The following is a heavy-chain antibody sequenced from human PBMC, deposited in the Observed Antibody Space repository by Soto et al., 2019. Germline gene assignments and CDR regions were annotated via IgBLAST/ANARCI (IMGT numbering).Heavy chain of an antibody. Sequence: GGSLRLSCAASGFISSSYAMHWVRQAPGXXLEWVAVIWSDSSNKAYVASVKGRYPISRDNSRNILYLQLDSVRAEDTAAYYCASDIRYYYSVVFTPGIFDLLGQGTLVTGSS. V-gene: IGHV3-33*01. J-gene: IGHJ4*02. D-gene: IGHD3-10*01. CDR1: GFISSSYA. CDR3: ASDIRYYYSVVFTPGIFDL. CDR2: IWSDSSNK.